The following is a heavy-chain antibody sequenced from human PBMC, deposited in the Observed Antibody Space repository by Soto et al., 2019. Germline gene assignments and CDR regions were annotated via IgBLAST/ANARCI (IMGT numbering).Heavy chain of an antibody. CDR3: ARGPLASWYSSSWGAFDI. CDR1: GYTFTSYD. D-gene: IGHD6-13*01. Sequence: QVQLVQSGAEVKKPGASVKVSCKASGYTFTSYDINWVRQATGQGLEWMGWMNPNSGNTGYAQKFQGRVTMTRNTSISTAYMELSSLRSEDTAVYYCARGPLASWYSSSWGAFDIWGQGTMVTVSS. CDR2: MNPNSGNT. V-gene: IGHV1-8*01. J-gene: IGHJ3*02.